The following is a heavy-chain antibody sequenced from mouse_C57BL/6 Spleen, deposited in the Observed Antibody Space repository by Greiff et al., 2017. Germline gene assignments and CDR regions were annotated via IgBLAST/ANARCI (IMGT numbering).Heavy chain of an antibody. Sequence: VQLKESGPELVKPGDSVKISCKASGYSFTGYFMNWVMQSHGKSLEWIGRITPYNGDTFYNQKFKSKATLTVDKSSSTAHMELRSLTSEDSAVYYCARSNYSNYEYYAMDYWGQGTTVTVSS. V-gene: IGHV1-20*01. CDR2: ITPYNGDT. D-gene: IGHD2-5*01. CDR1: GYSFTGYF. J-gene: IGHJ4*01. CDR3: ARSNYSNYEYYAMDY.